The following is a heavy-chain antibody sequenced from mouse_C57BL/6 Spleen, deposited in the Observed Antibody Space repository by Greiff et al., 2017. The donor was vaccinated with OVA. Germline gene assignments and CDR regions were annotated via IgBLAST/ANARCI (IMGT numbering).Heavy chain of an antibody. J-gene: IGHJ3*01. D-gene: IGHD6-2*01. V-gene: IGHV7-3*01. Sequence: EVKLVESGGGLVQPGGSLSLSCAASGFTFTDYYMSWVRQPPGKALEWLGFIRNKANGYTTEYSASVKGRFTISRDNSQSILYLQMNALRAEDSATYYCARYIVSWFAYWGQGTLVTVSA. CDR3: ARYIVSWFAY. CDR1: GFTFTDYY. CDR2: IRNKANGYTT.